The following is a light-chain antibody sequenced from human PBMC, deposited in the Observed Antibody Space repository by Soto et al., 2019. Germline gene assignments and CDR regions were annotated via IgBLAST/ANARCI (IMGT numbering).Light chain of an antibody. CDR3: CSYAGSYTPYV. CDR1: SRDVGGYNY. CDR2: DVS. J-gene: IGLJ1*01. Sequence: QSSPTHPRPGAGSPGPSLNISCTGTSRDVGGYNYVSWYQQHPGKAPQLMIYDVSKRPSGVPDRFSGSKSGNTASLTISGLQAEDEADYYCCSYAGSYTPYVFGTGTKVTVL. V-gene: IGLV2-11*01.